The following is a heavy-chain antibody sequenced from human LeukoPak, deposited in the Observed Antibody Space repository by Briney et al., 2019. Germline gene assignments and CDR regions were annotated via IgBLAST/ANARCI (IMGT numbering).Heavy chain of an antibody. CDR2: IGTAGDP. CDR3: ARARPYGSGSYYTYYFDY. CDR1: GFTFSSYD. Sequence: GGSLRLSCAASGFTFSSYDMHWVRQATGKGLECVSAIGTAGDPYYPGSVKGRFTISRENAKNSLCLQMNSLRAGDTAVYYCARARPYGSGSYYTYYFDYWGQGTLVTVSS. J-gene: IGHJ4*02. D-gene: IGHD3-10*01. V-gene: IGHV3-13*05.